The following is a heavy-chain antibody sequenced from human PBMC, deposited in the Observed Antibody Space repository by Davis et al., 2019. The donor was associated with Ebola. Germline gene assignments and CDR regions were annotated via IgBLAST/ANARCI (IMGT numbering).Heavy chain of an antibody. CDR1: GSTISSYA. CDR3: ARDLSVGAMVQGVISPFPPDY. D-gene: IGHD3-10*01. Sequence: PAGSLTLTCAASGSTISSYAMHWARQAPGTALEWAAVISYDGSNKYYADSVKGRFTISRDNSKNTLYLQMNSLRAEDTAVYYCARDLSVGAMVQGVISPFPPDYWGQGTLVTVSS. CDR2: ISYDGSNK. V-gene: IGHV3-30-3*01. J-gene: IGHJ4*02.